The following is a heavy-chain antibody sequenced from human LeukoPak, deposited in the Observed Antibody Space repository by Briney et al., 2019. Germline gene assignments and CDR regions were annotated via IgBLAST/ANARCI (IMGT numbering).Heavy chain of an antibody. CDR2: IYYSGST. Sequence: SETLSLTCTVSGGSISSYYWSWIRQPPGKGLEWIGYIYYSGSTNYNPSLKSRVTISVDTSKNQFSLKLSSVTAADTAVYYCARGRRWLPFLFDYWGQGNLVAVSS. J-gene: IGHJ4*02. CDR3: ARGRRWLPFLFDY. D-gene: IGHD5-24*01. CDR1: GGSISSYY. V-gene: IGHV4-59*12.